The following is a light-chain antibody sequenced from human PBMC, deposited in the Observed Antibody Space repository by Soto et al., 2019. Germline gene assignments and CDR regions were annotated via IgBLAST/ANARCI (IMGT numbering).Light chain of an antibody. Sequence: DIQMTQSPSSLSASVGDRVSITCLASQSIRTHLIWYQQKPGKAPKLLIYAASSLQSWVPSRFTGSGSGTDFTLTISSLQPEDFATYYCQQSYTSWWTFGQGTKVDIK. CDR1: QSIRTH. CDR3: QQSYTSWWT. V-gene: IGKV1-39*01. J-gene: IGKJ1*01. CDR2: AAS.